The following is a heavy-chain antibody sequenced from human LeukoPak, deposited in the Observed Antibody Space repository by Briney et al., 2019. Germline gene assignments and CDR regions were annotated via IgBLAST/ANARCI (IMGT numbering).Heavy chain of an antibody. Sequence: GGSLRLSCAASGFTFSSYGMHWVRQAPGKGLEWVAFIRYDGSNKYYADSVKGRFTISRDNSKKTLYLQMNSLRAEDTAVYYCAKDFGSYYSSGVFMAYWGQGTLVTVSS. CDR2: IRYDGSNK. D-gene: IGHD1-26*01. V-gene: IGHV3-30*02. CDR3: AKDFGSYYSSGVFMAY. J-gene: IGHJ4*02. CDR1: GFTFSSYG.